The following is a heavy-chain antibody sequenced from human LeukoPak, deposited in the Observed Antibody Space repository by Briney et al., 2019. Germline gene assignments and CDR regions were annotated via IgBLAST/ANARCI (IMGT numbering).Heavy chain of an antibody. CDR2: VRSDGGIK. Sequence: QPGGSLRLSCAASGFTFSNYGIHWVRQAPGKGLEWEAFVRSDGGIKYYADSVKGRFTISRDNSRTTVYLQMNSLRAEDTAVYHCAKDLPAAYFDYWGQGTLVTVSS. D-gene: IGHD2-2*01. CDR1: GFTFSNYG. J-gene: IGHJ4*02. V-gene: IGHV3-30*02. CDR3: AKDLPAAYFDY.